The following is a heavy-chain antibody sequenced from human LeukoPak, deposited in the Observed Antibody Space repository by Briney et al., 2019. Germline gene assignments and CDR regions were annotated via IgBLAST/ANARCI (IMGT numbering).Heavy chain of an antibody. Sequence: TSETLSLTCTVSGGSISSQYWSWIRQSPGKGLEWIGYIDPTGLTSYNPSLNSRVTISEDTSKNRFSLKVRSVTTADTAVYFCARQTPYHGNHYFDYWGQGTLVTVSS. J-gene: IGHJ4*02. CDR2: IDPTGLT. CDR3: ARQTPYHGNHYFDY. V-gene: IGHV4-4*09. D-gene: IGHD1-14*01. CDR1: GGSISSQY.